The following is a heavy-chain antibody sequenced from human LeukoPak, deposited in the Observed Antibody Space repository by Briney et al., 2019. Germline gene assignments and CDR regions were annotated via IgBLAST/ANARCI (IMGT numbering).Heavy chain of an antibody. J-gene: IGHJ4*02. Sequence: GESLKISCKGSGYSFTSYWIGWVRQMPGKGLEWIGIIYPGDSDTRYSPSFQGQVTISADKSISTAYLQWSSLKASDTAMYYCPRHSPDGDYGEASIDYWGQGTLVTVSS. CDR1: GYSFTSYW. CDR3: PRHSPDGDYGEASIDY. CDR2: IYPGDSDT. V-gene: IGHV5-51*01. D-gene: IGHD4-17*01.